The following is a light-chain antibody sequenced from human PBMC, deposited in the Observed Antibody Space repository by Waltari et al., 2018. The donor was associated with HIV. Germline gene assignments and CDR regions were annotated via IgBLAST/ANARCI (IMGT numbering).Light chain of an antibody. J-gene: IGLJ3*02. CDR2: EVS. Sequence: QSALTQPPSASGSPGQSVTISCTGTSRALCGYNYVSWYQQHPGKAPKLMIYEVSKRPSGVPDRFSGSKSGNTASLTVSGLQAEDEADYYCSSCAGSNNGVFGGGTKLTVL. CDR1: SRALCGYNY. V-gene: IGLV2-8*01. CDR3: SSCAGSNNGV.